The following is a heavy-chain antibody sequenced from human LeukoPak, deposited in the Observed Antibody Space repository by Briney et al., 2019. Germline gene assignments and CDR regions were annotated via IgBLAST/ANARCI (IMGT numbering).Heavy chain of an antibody. CDR2: INQDGSAK. CDR3: ARDSGYNALDY. Sequence: PAGSLRLSCADSGFTFSNSWMAWVRQAPGRGLEWVANINQDGSAKTCVDSVKGRFTISRDNAKNSLYLQMNSLRAEDTAVYYCARDSGYNALDYWGQGTLVTVSS. J-gene: IGHJ4*02. V-gene: IGHV3-7*05. D-gene: IGHD5-12*01. CDR1: GFTFSNSW.